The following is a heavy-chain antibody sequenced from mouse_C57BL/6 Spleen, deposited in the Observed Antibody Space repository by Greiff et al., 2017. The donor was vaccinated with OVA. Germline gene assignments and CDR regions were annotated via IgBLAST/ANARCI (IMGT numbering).Heavy chain of an antibody. CDR1: GYSITSGYY. CDR3: ARRDYGEAMDY. J-gene: IGHJ4*01. V-gene: IGHV3-6*01. Sequence: EVKLMESGPGLVKPSQSLSLTCSVTGYSITSGYYWNWIRQFPGNKLEWMGYISYDGSNNYNPSLKNRISITRDTSKNQFFLKLNSVTTEDTATYYCARRDYGEAMDYWGQGTSVTVSS. CDR2: ISYDGSN. D-gene: IGHD1-1*02.